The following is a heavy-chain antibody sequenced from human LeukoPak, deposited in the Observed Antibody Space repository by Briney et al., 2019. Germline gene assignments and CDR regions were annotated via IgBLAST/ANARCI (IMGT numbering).Heavy chain of an antibody. Sequence: SETLSPTCTVSGGSISSSSYYWGWIRQPPGKGLEWIGSIYYSGSTYYNPSLKSRVTISVDTSKNQFSLKLSSVTAADTAVYYCAITRDGGMYYDFWSGYYVSPYFDYWGQGTLVTVSS. CDR3: AITRDGGMYYDFWSGYYVSPYFDY. CDR2: IYYSGST. D-gene: IGHD3-3*01. V-gene: IGHV4-39*01. CDR1: GGSISSSSYY. J-gene: IGHJ4*02.